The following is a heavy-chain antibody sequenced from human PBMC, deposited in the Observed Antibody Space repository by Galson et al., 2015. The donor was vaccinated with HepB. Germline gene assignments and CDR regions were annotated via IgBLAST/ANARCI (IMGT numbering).Heavy chain of an antibody. Sequence: SVKVSCKASGGTFSSYAVSWVRQAPGQGLEWMGGIIPIFGTANYAQKFQGRVTITADESTSTAYMELSSLRSEDTAVYYCASQYCSSTSCYYYYYMDVWGKGTTVTVSS. J-gene: IGHJ6*03. CDR1: GGTFSSYA. CDR3: ASQYCSSTSCYYYYYMDV. D-gene: IGHD2-2*01. V-gene: IGHV1-69*13. CDR2: IIPIFGTA.